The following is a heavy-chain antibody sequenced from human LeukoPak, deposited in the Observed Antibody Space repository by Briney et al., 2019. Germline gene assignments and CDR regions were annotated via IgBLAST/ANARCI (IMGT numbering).Heavy chain of an antibody. V-gene: IGHV4-59*08. CDR1: GGSISSYY. CDR2: IYYSWST. D-gene: IGHD2-2*01. CDR3: ARHRCSSTSCWGLEYFQH. Sequence: SETLSLTCTVSGGSISSYYWSWIRQPPGKGLEWIGYIYYSWSTNYNPSLKSRVTISVDTSKNQFSLKLSSVTAADTAVYYCARHRCSSTSCWGLEYFQHWGQGTLVTVSS. J-gene: IGHJ1*01.